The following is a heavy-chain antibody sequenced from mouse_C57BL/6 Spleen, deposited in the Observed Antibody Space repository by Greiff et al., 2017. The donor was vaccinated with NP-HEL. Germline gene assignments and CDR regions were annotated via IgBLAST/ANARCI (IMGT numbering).Heavy chain of an antibody. V-gene: IGHV14-4*01. CDR3: TTPYYGSVFAY. J-gene: IGHJ3*01. Sequence: EVQGVESGAELVRPGASVKLSCTASGFNIKDDYMHWVKQRPEQGLEWIGWIDPENGDTEYASKFQGKATITADTSSNTAYLQLSSLTSEDTAVYYCTTPYYGSVFAYWGQGTLVTVSA. D-gene: IGHD1-1*01. CDR1: GFNIKDDY. CDR2: IDPENGDT.